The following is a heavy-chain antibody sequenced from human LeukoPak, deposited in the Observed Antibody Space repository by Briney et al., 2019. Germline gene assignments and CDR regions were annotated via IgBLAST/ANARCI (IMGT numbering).Heavy chain of an antibody. J-gene: IGHJ4*02. CDR1: GGTFSSYA. CDR2: IIPIFGTA. CDR3: ARVRVVVVVAAATRLDY. V-gene: IGHV1-69*13. D-gene: IGHD2-15*01. Sequence: SVKVSCKASGGTFSSYAISWVRQVPGQGLEWMGGIIPIFGTANYAQKFQGRVTITADESTSTAYMELSSLRSEDTAVYYCARVRVVVVVAAATRLDYWGQGTLVTVSS.